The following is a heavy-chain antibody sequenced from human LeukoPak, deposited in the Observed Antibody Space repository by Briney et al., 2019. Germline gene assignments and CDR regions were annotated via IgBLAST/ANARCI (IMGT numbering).Heavy chain of an antibody. CDR3: ARVPVAGMDESWYFDY. CDR2: IIPIFGTA. Sequence: RGASVKVSCKASGYTFTSYAISWVRQAPGQGLEWMGGIIPIFGTANYAQKFQGRVTITADESTSTAYMELSSLRSEDTAVYYCARVPVAGMDESWYFDYWGQGTLVTVPS. V-gene: IGHV1-69*13. J-gene: IGHJ4*02. D-gene: IGHD6-19*01. CDR1: GYTFTSYA.